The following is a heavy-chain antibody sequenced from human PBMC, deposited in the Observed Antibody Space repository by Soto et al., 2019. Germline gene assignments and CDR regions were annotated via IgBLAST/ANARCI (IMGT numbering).Heavy chain of an antibody. CDR1: GGSISSGGYS. D-gene: IGHD3-10*01. CDR3: ARSRSGFYYYYGMDV. Sequence: QLQLQESGSGLVKPSQTLSLTCAVSGGSISSGGYSWSWIRQPPGKGLEWLGYIYHSGSTYYNPSLKSRVTISVDRSKNQFSLKLSSVTAADTAVYYCARSRSGFYYYYGMDVWGQGTTVTVSS. CDR2: IYHSGST. V-gene: IGHV4-30-2*01. J-gene: IGHJ6*02.